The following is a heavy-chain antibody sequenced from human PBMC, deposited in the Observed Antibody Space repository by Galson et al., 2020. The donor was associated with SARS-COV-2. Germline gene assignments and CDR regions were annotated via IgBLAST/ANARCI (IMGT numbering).Heavy chain of an antibody. CDR2: ISYDGSNK. CDR1: GFTFSSYA. J-gene: IGHJ4*02. Sequence: SCAASGFTFSSYAMHWVRQAPGKGLEWVAVISYDGSNKYYADSVKGRFTISRDNSKNTLYLQMNSLRAEDTAVYYCARPYSGSYVGYFDYWGQGTLVTVSS. CDR3: ARPYSGSYVGYFDY. D-gene: IGHD1-26*01. V-gene: IGHV3-30*01.